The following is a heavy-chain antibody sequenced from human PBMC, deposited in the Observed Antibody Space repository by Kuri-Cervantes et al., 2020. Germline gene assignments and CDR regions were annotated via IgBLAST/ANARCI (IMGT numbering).Heavy chain of an antibody. J-gene: IGHJ5*02. CDR3: AKPSYGSGRRPIRA. CDR1: GFTFSSYG. V-gene: IGHV3-30*18. D-gene: IGHD3-10*01. Sequence: LSLTCAASGFTFSSYGMHWVRQAPGKGLEWVAVISYDGSNKYYADSVKGRFTISRDNSKSTLYLQMNSLRAEDTAVYYCAKPSYGSGRRPIRAWGQGTLVTVSS. CDR2: ISYDGSNK.